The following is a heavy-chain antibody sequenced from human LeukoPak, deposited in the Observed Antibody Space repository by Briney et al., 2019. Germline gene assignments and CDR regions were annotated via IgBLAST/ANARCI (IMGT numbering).Heavy chain of an antibody. D-gene: IGHD6-13*01. CDR2: IGGSGGAT. V-gene: IGHV3-23*01. CDR1: GSTFDSYV. CDR3: AKHPRSTWYYFDY. J-gene: IGHJ4*02. Sequence: GSLRLSCVASGSTFDSYVMSWVRQAPGKGLEWVSAIGGSGGATYYADSVKGRFTISRDNSKNTLYLQMNSLRAEDTAVYFCAKHPRSTWYYFDYWGQGTLVTVSS.